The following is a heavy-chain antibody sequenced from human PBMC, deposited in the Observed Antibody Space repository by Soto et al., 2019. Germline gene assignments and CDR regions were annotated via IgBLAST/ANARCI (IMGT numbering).Heavy chain of an antibody. Sequence: PSETLSLTCAVYGGSFSGYYWSWIRQPPGKGLEWIGEINHSGSTNYNPSLKSRVTISVDTSKNQFSLKLSSVTAADTAVYYCARGRIVVAAAGITYYFDYWGQGTLVTVSS. CDR1: GGSFSGYY. J-gene: IGHJ4*02. CDR2: INHSGST. CDR3: ARGRIVVAAAGITYYFDY. V-gene: IGHV4-34*01. D-gene: IGHD6-13*01.